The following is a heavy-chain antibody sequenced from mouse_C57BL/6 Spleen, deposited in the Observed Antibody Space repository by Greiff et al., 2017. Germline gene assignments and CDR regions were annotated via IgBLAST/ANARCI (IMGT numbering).Heavy chain of an antibody. CDR3: ARNGVAPYAMDY. J-gene: IGHJ4*01. Sequence: QVQLQQSGAELVKPGASVKISCKASGYAFSSYGMHWVKQRPGKGLEWIGHIYPGDGDTNYNGKFKGKATLTGDKSSSTAYMQLSSLTSEDSAVYFCARNGVAPYAMDYWGQGTSVTVSS. CDR1: GYAFSSYG. CDR2: IYPGDGDT. D-gene: IGHD1-1*01. V-gene: IGHV1-80*01.